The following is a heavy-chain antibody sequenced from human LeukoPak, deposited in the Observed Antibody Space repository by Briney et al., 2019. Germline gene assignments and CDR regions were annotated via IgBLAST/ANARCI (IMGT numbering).Heavy chain of an antibody. CDR2: SNWNGGST. J-gene: IGHJ4*02. CDR3: ARDPAGFGELLPPYFDY. D-gene: IGHD3-10*01. V-gene: IGHV3-20*04. CDR1: GFTFDDYG. Sequence: GGSLRLSCAASGFTFDDYGMSWVRQAPGKGLEWVSGSNWNGGSTGYADSVKGRFTISRDNAKNSLYLQMNSLRAEDTALYYCARDPAGFGELLPPYFDYWGQGTLVTVSS.